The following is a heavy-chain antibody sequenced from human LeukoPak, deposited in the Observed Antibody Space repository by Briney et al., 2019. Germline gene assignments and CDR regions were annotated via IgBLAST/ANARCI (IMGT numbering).Heavy chain of an antibody. CDR2: TSYDGSNK. V-gene: IGHV3-30*18. CDR3: AKAQGLYSSNWDSTTDDY. CDR1: GFTFSSYG. J-gene: IGHJ4*02. D-gene: IGHD6-13*01. Sequence: GGSLRLSCAASGFTFSSYGMHWVRQAPGKGLEWVAATSYDGSNKYYADSVKGRFTISRDNSKNTLYLQMSSLRAEDTAVYYCAKAQGLYSSNWDSTTDDYWGQGTLATVSS.